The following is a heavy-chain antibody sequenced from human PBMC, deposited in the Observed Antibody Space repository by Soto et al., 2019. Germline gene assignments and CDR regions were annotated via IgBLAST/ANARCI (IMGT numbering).Heavy chain of an antibody. CDR1: GFSLSTSGVA. D-gene: IGHD3-16*01. V-gene: IGHV2-5*01. CDR2: IYWNDDK. CDR3: VHSPWGAAPDY. J-gene: IGHJ4*02. Sequence: SGPTLVNPTQTLTLTCTFSGFSLSTSGVAVCWIRQAPRKALEWLGIIYWNDDKQYNPSLKSRLAITKDTSKNQVVVTMTNLDPVDTATYYCVHSPWGAAPDYWGQGTVVTGSS.